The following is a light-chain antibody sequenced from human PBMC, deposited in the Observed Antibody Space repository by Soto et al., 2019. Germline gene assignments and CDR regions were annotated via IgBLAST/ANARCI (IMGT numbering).Light chain of an antibody. CDR1: QSVKSSY. Sequence: IMYTHSQGTQSLTPGQKQKLAYKASQSVKSSYLAWYQHKPGQAPRLLIYGTSSRATGIPDRFSGSGSGTGFTLTISRLEPEDFAVYYCQQYGSSITLGQGTRLEIK. CDR2: GTS. V-gene: IGKV3-20*01. J-gene: IGKJ5*01. CDR3: QQYGSSIT.